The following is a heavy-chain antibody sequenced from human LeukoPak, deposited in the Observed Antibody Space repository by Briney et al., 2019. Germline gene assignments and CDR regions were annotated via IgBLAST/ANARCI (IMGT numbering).Heavy chain of an antibody. J-gene: IGHJ5*02. V-gene: IGHV1-18*01. D-gene: IGHD2-21*02. CDR1: GYTFTSYG. CDR3: ARRPLWGDRVNWFDP. CDR2: ISAYNGNT. Sequence: ASVKVSCKASGYTFTSYGISWVRQAPGQGLEWMGWISAYNGNTNYAQKLQGRVTMTTDTSTGTAYMELRSLRSDDTAVYYCARRPLWGDRVNWFDPWGQGTLVTVSS.